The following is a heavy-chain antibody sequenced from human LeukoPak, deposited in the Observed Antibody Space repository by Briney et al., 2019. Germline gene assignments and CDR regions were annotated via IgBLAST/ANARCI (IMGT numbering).Heavy chain of an antibody. CDR2: IYYSGST. D-gene: IGHD4-17*01. J-gene: IGHJ5*02. CDR3: ARDWTTVTNWFDP. CDR1: GGSISSSSYY. V-gene: IGHV4-39*07. Sequence: PSETLSLTCTVSGGSISSSSYYWGWIRQPPGKGLEWIGSIYYSGSTYYNPYLKSRVTISVDTCKNQVSLKLSSVTAADTAVYYCARDWTTVTNWFDPWGQGTLVTVSS.